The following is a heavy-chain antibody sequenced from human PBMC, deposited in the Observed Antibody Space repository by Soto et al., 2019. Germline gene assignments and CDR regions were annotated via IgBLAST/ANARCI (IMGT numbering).Heavy chain of an antibody. D-gene: IGHD2-2*01. CDR1: GYTFASYG. CDR2: ISAYNGNT. Sequence: QVQLVQSGAEVKKPGASVKVSCKASGYTFASYGISWVRQAPGQGLEWMGWISAYNGNTNYAQKFQGRVTMTTDTFTXXAXMXXRSLRSDDAAVYYCAREGTCSSTSCPTYFSFGMDVWGQGTTVTVSS. V-gene: IGHV1-18*01. J-gene: IGHJ6*02. CDR3: AREGTCSSTSCPTYFSFGMDV.